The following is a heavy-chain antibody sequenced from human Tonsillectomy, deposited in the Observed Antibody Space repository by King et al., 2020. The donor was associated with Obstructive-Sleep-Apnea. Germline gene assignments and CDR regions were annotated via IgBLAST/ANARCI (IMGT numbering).Heavy chain of an antibody. CDR2: IYYIGST. V-gene: IGHV4-31*03. CDR1: GGSISSGGYY. CDR3: AREEIVTDWFDP. J-gene: IGHJ5*02. Sequence: QLQESGPGLVKPSQTLSLTCTVSGGSISSGGYYWSWICQHPGKGLEWIGYIYYIGSTYYNPSLHGRVTISVDTAKNQFSLKLSSVTAADTAVYYCAREEIVTDWFDPWGQGTLVTVSS. D-gene: IGHD2/OR15-2a*01.